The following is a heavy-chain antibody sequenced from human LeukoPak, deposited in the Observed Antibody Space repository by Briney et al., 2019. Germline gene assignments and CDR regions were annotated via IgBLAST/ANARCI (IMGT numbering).Heavy chain of an antibody. J-gene: IGHJ4*02. V-gene: IGHV3-53*01. CDR2: IYSGGST. Sequence: PGGSLRLSCAASGFTVSSNYMSWVRQAPGKGLEWVSVIYSGGSTYYADSVKGRFTISRDNSKNTLYLQMNSLRAEDTAVYYCARAHISHRTGHNYWGQGTLVTVSS. CDR1: GFTVSSNY. D-gene: IGHD3-3*02. CDR3: ARAHISHRTGHNY.